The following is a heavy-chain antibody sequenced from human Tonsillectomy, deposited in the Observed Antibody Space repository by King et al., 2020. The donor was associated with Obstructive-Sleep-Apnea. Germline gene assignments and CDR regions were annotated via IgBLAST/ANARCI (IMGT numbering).Heavy chain of an antibody. Sequence: VQLVESGGGVVQPGGSLRLSCAASGFTFSSYDMHWVRQAPGKGLEWVAFIRYDGSNKFYADSVKGRFTISRDNSKNTLYLHMNSLRADDTAVYYCASRDYCTGTTCYDGIAHWYFDLWGRGTLVTVSS. CDR1: GFTFSSYD. D-gene: IGHD2-2*01. CDR3: ASRDYCTGTTCYDGIAHWYFDL. CDR2: IRYDGSNK. J-gene: IGHJ2*01. V-gene: IGHV3-30*02.